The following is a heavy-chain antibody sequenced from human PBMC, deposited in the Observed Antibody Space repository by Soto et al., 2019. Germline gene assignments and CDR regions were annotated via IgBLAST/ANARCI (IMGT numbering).Heavy chain of an antibody. V-gene: IGHV4-31*03. Sequence: TLSLTCTVSGVSISSGGYYWSWNRQHTGKGLEGIGYIYCSGSTYYNPSLKSRVTISVDTSKNQFSLKMSSVTAADTALYYCASSPYIGLRNYYGMDVWGQGTTVTVSS. D-gene: IGHD4-17*01. CDR3: ASSPYIGLRNYYGMDV. CDR1: GVSISSGGYY. CDR2: IYCSGST. J-gene: IGHJ6*02.